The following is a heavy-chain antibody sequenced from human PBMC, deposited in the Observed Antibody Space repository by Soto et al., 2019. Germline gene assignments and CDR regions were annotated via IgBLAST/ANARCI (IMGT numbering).Heavy chain of an antibody. J-gene: IGHJ4*02. CDR1: GFTFTSSA. CDR2: IVVGSGNT. Sequence: SVKVSCKASGFTFTSSAVQWVRQARGQRLEWIGWIVVGSGNTNYAQKFQERVTITRDMSTSTAYMELSSLRSEDTAVYYCAADYGDYPFFDYWGQGTLVTVSS. D-gene: IGHD4-17*01. CDR3: AADYGDYPFFDY. V-gene: IGHV1-58*01.